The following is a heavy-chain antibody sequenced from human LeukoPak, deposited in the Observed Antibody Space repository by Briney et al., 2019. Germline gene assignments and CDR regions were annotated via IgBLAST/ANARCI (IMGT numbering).Heavy chain of an antibody. V-gene: IGHV1-2*02. CDR2: INPNSGGT. Sequence: ASVKVSCKASGYTFTGYYMHWVRQAPGQGLEWTGWINPNSGGTNYAQKFQGRVTMTRDTSISTAYMELSRLRSDDTAVYYCARDPRNVVVPAALYFDYWGQGTLVTVSS. J-gene: IGHJ4*02. CDR1: GYTFTGYY. D-gene: IGHD2-2*01. CDR3: ARDPRNVVVPAALYFDY.